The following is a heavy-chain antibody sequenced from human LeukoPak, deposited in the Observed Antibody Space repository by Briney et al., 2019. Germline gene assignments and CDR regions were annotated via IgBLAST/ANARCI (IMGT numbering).Heavy chain of an antibody. J-gene: IGHJ6*02. CDR1: GGSFSGYY. CDR2: INHSGST. CDR3: ARDSGSYFHYYYGMDV. Sequence: SETLSLTCAVYGGSFSGYYWSRIRQPPGKGLEWIGEINHSGSTNYNPSLKSRVTISVDTSKNQFSLKLSSVTAADTAVYYCARDSGSYFHYYYGMDVWGQGTTVTVSS. V-gene: IGHV4-34*01. D-gene: IGHD1-26*01.